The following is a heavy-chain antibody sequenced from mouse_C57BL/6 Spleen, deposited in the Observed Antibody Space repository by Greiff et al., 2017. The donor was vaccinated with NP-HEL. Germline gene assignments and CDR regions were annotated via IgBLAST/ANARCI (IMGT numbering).Heavy chain of an antibody. CDR1: GYTFTDYY. J-gene: IGHJ2*01. D-gene: IGHD2-3*01. V-gene: IGHV1-26*01. CDR2: INPNNGGT. Sequence: EVQLQQSGPELVKPGASVKISCKASGYTFTDYYMNWVKQSHGKSLEWIGDINPNNGGTSYNQKFKGKATLTVDKSSSTAYMELRSLTSEDSAVYYCARYDGYYFDYWGQGTTLTVSS. CDR3: ARYDGYYFDY.